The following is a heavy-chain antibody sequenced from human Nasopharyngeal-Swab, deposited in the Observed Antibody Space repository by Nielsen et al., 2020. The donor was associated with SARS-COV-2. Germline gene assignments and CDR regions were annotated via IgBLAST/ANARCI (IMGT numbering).Heavy chain of an antibody. CDR2: ISAYNGNT. J-gene: IGHJ6*03. V-gene: IGHV1-18*01. Sequence: WVRQAPGQGLEWMGWISAYNGNTNYAQKLQGRVTMTTDTSTSTAYMELRSLRSDDTAVYYCAREVFEVPAATYYYYYFHMDAWGKGTTVTVSS. CDR3: AREVFEVPAATYYYYYFHMDA. D-gene: IGHD2-2*01.